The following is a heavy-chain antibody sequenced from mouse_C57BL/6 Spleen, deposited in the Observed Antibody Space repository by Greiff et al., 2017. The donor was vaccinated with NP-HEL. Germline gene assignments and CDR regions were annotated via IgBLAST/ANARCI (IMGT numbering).Heavy chain of an antibody. V-gene: IGHV1-59*01. J-gene: IGHJ4*01. D-gene: IGHD2-4*01. CDR2: IDPSDSYT. CDR3: ARGDYDGVPYYAMDY. Sequence: VQLQQPGAELVRPGTSVKLSCKASGYTFTSYWMHWVKQRPGQGLEWIGVIDPSDSYTNYNQKFKGKATLTVDTSSSTAYMQLSSLTSEDSAVYYCARGDYDGVPYYAMDYWGQGTSVTVSS. CDR1: GYTFTSYW.